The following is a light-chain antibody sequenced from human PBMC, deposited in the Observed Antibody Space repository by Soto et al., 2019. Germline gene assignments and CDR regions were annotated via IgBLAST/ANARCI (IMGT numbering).Light chain of an antibody. Sequence: QLVLTQSPSASASLGASVKLTCTLSSGHSSYAIAWHQQQPEKGPRYLMKLNSDGSHTKGDGIPDRFSGSSSGAERYLTISSLQSDDEGDYYCQPLGSGSWVFGGGTKLTVL. J-gene: IGLJ3*02. V-gene: IGLV4-69*01. CDR2: LNSDGSH. CDR1: SGHSSYA. CDR3: QPLGSGSWV.